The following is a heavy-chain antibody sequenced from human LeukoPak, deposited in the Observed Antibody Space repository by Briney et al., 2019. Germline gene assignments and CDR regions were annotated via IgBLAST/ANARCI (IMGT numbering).Heavy chain of an antibody. J-gene: IGHJ5*02. CDR2: IIPILGIA. CDR3: ARAVWTIFGVVSKFDP. CDR1: GGTFSSYA. Sequence: GASVKVSCKASGGTFSSYAISWVRQAPGQGLEWMGRIIPILGIANYAQKFQGRVTITADKSTSTAYMELSSLRSEDTAVYYCARAVWTIFGVVSKFDPWGQGTLVTVSS. V-gene: IGHV1-69*04. D-gene: IGHD3-3*01.